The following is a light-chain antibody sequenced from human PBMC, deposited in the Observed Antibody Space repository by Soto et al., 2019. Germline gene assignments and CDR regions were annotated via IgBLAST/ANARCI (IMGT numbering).Light chain of an antibody. CDR1: GSNIGAGFD. CDR2: GKS. J-gene: IGLJ2*01. V-gene: IGLV1-40*01. CDR3: QSYDSSLSGL. Sequence: QSVLTQPPSVSGAPGQRVTISCTGGGSNIGAGFDVHWYQQLPETAPKLFIYGKSNRPSGVPDRFSGSKSGTSASLAITGLQAEDEADYYCQSYDSSLSGLFGGGTKLTVL.